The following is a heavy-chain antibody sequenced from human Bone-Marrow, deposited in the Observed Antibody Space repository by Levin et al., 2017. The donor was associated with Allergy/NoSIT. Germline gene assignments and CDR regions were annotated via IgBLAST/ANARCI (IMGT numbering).Heavy chain of an antibody. V-gene: IGHV3-48*01. CDR2: ISTSSSTT. CDR1: GFTFRSCN. D-gene: IGHD5-18*01. CDR3: VKNGRWIRYGLDV. Sequence: PPGGSLRLSCAASGFTFRSCNMNWVRQAPGKGLEWVSYISTSSSTTYYADSVKGRFTISRDNAKNSLYLQMNSLRAEDTAVYYCVKNGRWIRYGLDVWGQGTTVTVSS. J-gene: IGHJ6*02.